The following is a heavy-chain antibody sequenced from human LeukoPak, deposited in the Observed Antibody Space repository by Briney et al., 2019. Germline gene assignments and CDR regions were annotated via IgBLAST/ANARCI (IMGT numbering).Heavy chain of an antibody. CDR3: AGGRYCSSTSCPKLNWFDP. CDR2: IKQDGSEK. D-gene: IGHD2-2*01. J-gene: IGHJ5*02. V-gene: IGHV3-7*01. CDR1: GFTFSSYW. Sequence: GGSLRLSCAASGFTFSSYWMSWVRQAPGKGLEWVANIKQDGSEKYYVDSVKGRFTISRDNAKNSLYLQMNSLRAEDTAVYYCAGGRYCSSTSCPKLNWFDPWGQGTLVTVSS.